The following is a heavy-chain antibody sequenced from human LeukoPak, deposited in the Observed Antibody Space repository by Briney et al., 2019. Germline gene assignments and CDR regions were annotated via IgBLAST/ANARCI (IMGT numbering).Heavy chain of an antibody. J-gene: IGHJ4*02. CDR2: LNSDGSST. V-gene: IGHV3-74*01. CDR1: GFTFSSYW. Sequence: GGSLRLSCAASGFTFSSYWMHWVRQAPGKGLVWVSRLNSDGSSTSYADSVKGRFTNSRDNAETTLHLQMNNLSAEDTAVYYCARASNRNSINFDYWGQGALVTVSS. CDR3: ARASNRNSINFDY. D-gene: IGHD1-7*01.